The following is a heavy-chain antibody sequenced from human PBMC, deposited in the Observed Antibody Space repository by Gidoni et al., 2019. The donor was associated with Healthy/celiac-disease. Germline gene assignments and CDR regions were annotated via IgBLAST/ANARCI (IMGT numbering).Heavy chain of an antibody. CDR3: AKDRGDRGGY. V-gene: IGHV3-23*01. Sequence: EVQLLESGGGLVQPGGSLRLSCSASGFTFSSYAMSWVLQAPGEGLEWVSAISGSGGSTYYADSVKGQFTISRDNSKNTLYLQMNSLRAEDTAVYYCAKDRGDRGGYWGQGTLVTVSS. CDR1: GFTFSSYA. J-gene: IGHJ4*02. CDR2: ISGSGGST. D-gene: IGHD3-10*01.